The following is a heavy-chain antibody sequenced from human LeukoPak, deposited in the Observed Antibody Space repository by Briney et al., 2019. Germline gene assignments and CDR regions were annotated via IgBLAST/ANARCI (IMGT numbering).Heavy chain of an antibody. CDR2: IYYSGST. CDR1: GGSISSGDYY. J-gene: IGHJ4*02. V-gene: IGHV4-30-4*01. D-gene: IGHD3-10*01. CDR3: ARADITMVRGVNFLDY. Sequence: PSQTLSLTCTVSGGSISSGDYYGSWIRQPPGKGLEWIGYIYYSGSTYYNPSLKSRVTISVDTSKNQFSLKLSSVTAADTAVYYCARADITMVRGVNFLDYWGQGTLVTVFS.